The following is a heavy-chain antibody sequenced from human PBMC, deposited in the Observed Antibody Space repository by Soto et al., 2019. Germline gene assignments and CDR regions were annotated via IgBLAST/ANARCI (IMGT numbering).Heavy chain of an antibody. CDR1: GFTFSRYW. CDR2: IDSDESNT. D-gene: IGHD2-15*01. V-gene: IGHV3-74*01. Sequence: GGSLRLSCAASGFTFSRYWMHWVRQAPGKGLVWVSRIDSDESNTRYADSAKGRFTISRDNAKNTLYLQMNSLRAEDTAVYYCARVQGFCSGGSCYRSYYYYYYGMDVWGQGTTVTVSS. CDR3: ARVQGFCSGGSCYRSYYYYYYGMDV. J-gene: IGHJ6*02.